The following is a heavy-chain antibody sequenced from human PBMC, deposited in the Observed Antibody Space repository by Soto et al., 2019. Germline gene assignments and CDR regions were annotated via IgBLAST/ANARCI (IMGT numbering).Heavy chain of an antibody. J-gene: IGHJ4*02. V-gene: IGHV1-8*01. Sequence: QVQLVQSGAELKKPGASVKVSCKASGYTFSNYDMNWVRQATGKGPEWIGWVNPNNGDTGYAQKFQGLVTLNTDISTTTAYMELTSLRSEDTALYYCAKVSRKGSAIDFDYWGQGTLITGSS. CDR3: AKVSRKGSAIDFDY. CDR2: VNPNNGDT. CDR1: GYTFSNYD. D-gene: IGHD3-10*01.